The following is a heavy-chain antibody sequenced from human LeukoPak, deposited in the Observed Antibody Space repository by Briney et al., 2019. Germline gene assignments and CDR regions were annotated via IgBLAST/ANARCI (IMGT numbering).Heavy chain of an antibody. J-gene: IGHJ4*02. CDR3: ARSGIAAAGSHFDY. CDR2: IYYSGNT. Sequence: KPSETLSLTCTVSGGSIGSSGYYWGWIRQPPGKGLEWIGSIYYSGNTYYNPSLKSRVTISVDTSKNQFSLKLSSVTAADTAVYYCARSGIAAAGSHFDYWGQGTRVTVSS. CDR1: GGSIGSSGYY. D-gene: IGHD6-13*01. V-gene: IGHV4-39*01.